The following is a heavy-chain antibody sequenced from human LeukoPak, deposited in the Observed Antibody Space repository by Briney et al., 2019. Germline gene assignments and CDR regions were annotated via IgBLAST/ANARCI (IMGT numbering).Heavy chain of an antibody. CDR1: GLGFTSA. J-gene: IGHJ4*02. CDR2: ISGSGDRT. D-gene: IGHD1-26*01. Sequence: ETGGSLRLSCAASGLGFTSAMNWVRQAPGKGLEWVSGISGSGDRTYYGDSVKGRFTISRDNSKNTLYLQMSSLRAEDTAVYYCATGTGGSYTWGTYYFDYWGQGALVTVSS. CDR3: ATGTGGSYTWGTYYFDY. V-gene: IGHV3-23*01.